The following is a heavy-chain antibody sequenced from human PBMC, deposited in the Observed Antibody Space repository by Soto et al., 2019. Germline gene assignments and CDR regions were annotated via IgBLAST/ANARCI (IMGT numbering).Heavy chain of an antibody. CDR3: AKDQALEFSLNGPYDY. D-gene: IGHD1-1*01. CDR1: GFTFSSYG. Sequence: QVQLVESGGGVVQPGRSLRLSCAASGFTFSSYGMHWVRQAPGKGLEWVAVISYDGSNKYYADSVKGRFTISRDNSKNTLYLQMNSLRAEDTAVYYCAKDQALEFSLNGPYDYWGQGTLVTVSS. V-gene: IGHV3-30*18. CDR2: ISYDGSNK. J-gene: IGHJ4*02.